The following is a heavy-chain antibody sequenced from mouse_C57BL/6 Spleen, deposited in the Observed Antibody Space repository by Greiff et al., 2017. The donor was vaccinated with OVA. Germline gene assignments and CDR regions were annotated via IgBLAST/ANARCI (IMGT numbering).Heavy chain of an antibody. V-gene: IGHV3-6*01. Sequence: DVKLQESGPGLVKPSQSLSLTCSVTGYSITSGYYWNWIRQFPGNKLEWMGYISYDGSNNYNPSLKNRISITRDTSKNQFFLKLNSVTTEDTATYYCARVLTGTMDYWGQGTSVTVSS. J-gene: IGHJ4*01. CDR1: GYSITSGYY. CDR2: ISYDGSN. D-gene: IGHD4-1*01. CDR3: ARVLTGTMDY.